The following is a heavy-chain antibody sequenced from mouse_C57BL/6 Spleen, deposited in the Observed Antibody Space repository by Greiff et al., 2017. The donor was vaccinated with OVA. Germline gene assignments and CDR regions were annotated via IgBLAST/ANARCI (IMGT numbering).Heavy chain of an antibody. CDR2: ISSGSSTI. CDR1: GFTFSDYG. CDR3: ARAGTAWFAY. J-gene: IGHJ3*01. D-gene: IGHD4-1*01. V-gene: IGHV5-17*01. Sequence: EVQLQASWGGLVKPGGSLKLSCAASGFTFSDYGMHWVRQAPEKGLEWVAYISSGSSTIYYADTVKGRFTISRDNAKNTLFLQMTSLRSEDTAMYYCARAGTAWFAYWGQGTLVTVSA.